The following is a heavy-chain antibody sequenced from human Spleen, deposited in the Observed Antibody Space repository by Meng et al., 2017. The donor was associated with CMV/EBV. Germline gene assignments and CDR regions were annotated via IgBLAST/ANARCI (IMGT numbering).Heavy chain of an antibody. CDR1: GFLFNTYG. J-gene: IGHJ5*02. CDR2: IRYDGSSE. CDR3: ARDDYGSKFDP. V-gene: IGHV3-33*01. Sequence: GGYLRLSCAASGFLFNTYGMHWVRQIPGKGLEWVAGIRYDGSSESYAESVKGRFAISRDNSKNTLYLQMNNLRAEDTALYYCARDDYGSKFDPWAQGTLVTVSS. D-gene: IGHD4/OR15-4a*01.